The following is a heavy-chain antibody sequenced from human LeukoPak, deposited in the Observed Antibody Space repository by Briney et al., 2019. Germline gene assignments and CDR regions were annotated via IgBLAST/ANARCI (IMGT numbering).Heavy chain of an antibody. D-gene: IGHD3-9*01. V-gene: IGHV3-11*03. J-gene: IGHJ4*02. Sequence: PGGSLRLSCAASGFTFSDYYMSWIRQAPGKGLEWVSYISSSSSYTNYADSVKGRFTISRDNAKNSLYLQMNSLRAEDTAVYYCARQYYDILTGMYYFDYWGQGTLVTVSS. CDR2: ISSSSSYT. CDR1: GFTFSDYY. CDR3: ARQYYDILTGMYYFDY.